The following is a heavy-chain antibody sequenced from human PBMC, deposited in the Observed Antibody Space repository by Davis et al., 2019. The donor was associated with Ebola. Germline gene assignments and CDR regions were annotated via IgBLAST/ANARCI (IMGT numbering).Heavy chain of an antibody. CDR3: AIWKYWTPQY. CDR2: IKPDGSAQ. Sequence: GGSLRLSCGASGFTFSIYWMTWVRQAPGKGLEWVANIKPDGSAQNYVDSVKGRFTISRDNAKSSVYLQMNSLRGEDTAVYYCAIWKYWTPQYWGQGTLVTVSS. CDR1: GFTFSIYW. D-gene: IGHD2-8*01. J-gene: IGHJ4*02. V-gene: IGHV3-7*01.